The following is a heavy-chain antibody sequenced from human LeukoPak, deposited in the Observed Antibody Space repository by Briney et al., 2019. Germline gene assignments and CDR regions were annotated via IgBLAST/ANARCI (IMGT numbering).Heavy chain of an antibody. CDR1: GYSFTDYY. CDR3: ARADRLHGGPYLIGP. Sequence: ASVTASCKTSGYSFTDYYMHWVRQAPGQGLEWMGWINPNSGGTSSAQKFQGRVTMTRDTSITTVYMEVRWLTSDDTAIYYCARADRLHGGPYLIGPWGLGTLVTVSS. J-gene: IGHJ5*02. V-gene: IGHV1-2*02. D-gene: IGHD2-21*01. CDR2: INPNSGGT.